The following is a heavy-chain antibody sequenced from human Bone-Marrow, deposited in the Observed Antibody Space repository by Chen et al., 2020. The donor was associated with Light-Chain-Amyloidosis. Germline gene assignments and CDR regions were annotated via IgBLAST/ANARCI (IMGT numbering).Heavy chain of an antibody. CDR3: ARVTYFYDSSGYYYNFYFDY. V-gene: IGHV4-31*03. Sequence: QLQLQESGPGLVKPSQTLSFTCSVSGASISSGGFYWSWIRQHPGKGLEWIGYVYSRGSTHYNPSLKSRLTISADTSKNQFSLNLSSVTAADTAVYYCARVTYFYDSSGYYYNFYFDYWGQGTLVTVSS. D-gene: IGHD3-22*01. J-gene: IGHJ4*02. CDR2: VYSRGST. CDR1: GASISSGGFY.